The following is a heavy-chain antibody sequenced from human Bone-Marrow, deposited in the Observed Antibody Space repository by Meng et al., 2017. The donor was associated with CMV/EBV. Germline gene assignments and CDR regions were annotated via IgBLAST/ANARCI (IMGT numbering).Heavy chain of an antibody. CDR3: ARESSPSAYYYYYGMDV. Sequence: ESLKISCAASGFTFSKYAMSWVRQAPGKGLEWIGYIYYSGSTNYNPSLKSRVTISVDTSKNQFSLKLSPVTAADTAVYYCARESSPSAYYYYYGMDVWGQGTTVTVSS. J-gene: IGHJ6*02. CDR2: IYYSGST. D-gene: IGHD6-6*01. CDR1: GFTFSKYA. V-gene: IGHV4-59*01.